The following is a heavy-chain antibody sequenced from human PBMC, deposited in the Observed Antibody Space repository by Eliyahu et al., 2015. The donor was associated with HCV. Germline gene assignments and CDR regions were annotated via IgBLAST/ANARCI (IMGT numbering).Heavy chain of an antibody. CDR3: ARGLGAIRTYYMDV. Sequence: QVQLQESGPGLVKPSETLSLTCTVXGGSMNNYYWSWIRQPPGRGLEWIAYIYYTGSTSYNPSLKSRVTISVDTSKNQFSLKLSSVTAADTAIYYCARGLGAIRTYYMDVWGKGTTVTVSS. D-gene: IGHD1-26*01. CDR2: IYYTGST. CDR1: GGSMNNYY. V-gene: IGHV4-59*01. J-gene: IGHJ6*03.